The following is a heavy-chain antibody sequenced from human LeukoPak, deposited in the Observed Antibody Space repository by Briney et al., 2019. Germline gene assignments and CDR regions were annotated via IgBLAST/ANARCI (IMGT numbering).Heavy chain of an antibody. V-gene: IGHV1-2*02. D-gene: IGHD3-16*01. CDR2: INPKNGGT. J-gene: IGHJ5*02. Sequence: ASVKVSCKASGYTFIGYYMHWVRQAPGQGLEWMGWINPKNGGTNYAQRFQGRVTMTRDTSISTAYMELSRPISDDTAVYYCARDFVFPKWFDPWGQGTLVTVSS. CDR3: ARDFVFPKWFDP. CDR1: GYTFIGYY.